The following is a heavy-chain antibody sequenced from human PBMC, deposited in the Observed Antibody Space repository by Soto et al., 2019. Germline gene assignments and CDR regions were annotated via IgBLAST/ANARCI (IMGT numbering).Heavy chain of an antibody. CDR2: ISISGGST. J-gene: IGHJ6*02. CDR1: GFTFSSYA. CDR3: AKGRSYYYYYGVDV. Sequence: VGSLRLSCVASGFTFSSYAMSSIRQAPGKGLEWVSAISISGGSTYYADSVKGRFTISRDNSKSTLYLQMNSLRAEDTALYYCAKGRSYYYYYGVDVWGQGTTVTVSS. V-gene: IGHV3-23*01.